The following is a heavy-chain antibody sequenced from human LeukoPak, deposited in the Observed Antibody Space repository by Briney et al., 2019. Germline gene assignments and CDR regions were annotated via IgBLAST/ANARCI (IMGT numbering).Heavy chain of an antibody. CDR1: GYTFTSYG. CDR2: ISAYNGNT. Sequence: GATVKVSCKASGYTFTSYGISWVRQAPGQGLEWMGWISAYNGNTNYAQKLQGRVTMTTDTSTSTAYMELRSLRSDDTAVYYCARDSPLGYCSSTSCYGHYWGQGTLVTVSS. D-gene: IGHD2-2*01. V-gene: IGHV1-18*01. CDR3: ARDSPLGYCSSTSCYGHY. J-gene: IGHJ4*02.